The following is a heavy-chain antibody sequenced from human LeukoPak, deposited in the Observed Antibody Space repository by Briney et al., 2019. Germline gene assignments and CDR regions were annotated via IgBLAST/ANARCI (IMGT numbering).Heavy chain of an antibody. CDR1: GFTFSSYA. V-gene: IGHV3-23*01. CDR3: AKETVGYCSGGSCHAPHY. D-gene: IGHD2-15*01. J-gene: IGHJ4*02. Sequence: GGSLRLSCAASGFTFSSYAMSWVRQAPGKGLEWVSAISGSGGSTYYAASVKGRFTISRDSSKNTLYLQMNSLRAEDTAVYYCAKETVGYCSGGSCHAPHYWGQGTLVTVSS. CDR2: ISGSGGST.